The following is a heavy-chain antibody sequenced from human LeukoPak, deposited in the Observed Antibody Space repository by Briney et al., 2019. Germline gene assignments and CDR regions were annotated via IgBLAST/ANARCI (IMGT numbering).Heavy chain of an antibody. CDR1: GFTFSDYS. J-gene: IGHJ4*02. CDR3: ARDSSSWYSGSGDY. Sequence: PGGSLRLSCAASGFTFSDYSMNWVRQAPGKGLEWVSYISSSSSTIYYADSVKGRFTISRDNAKNSLYLQMNSLRAEDTAVYYCARDSSSWYSGSGDYWGQGTLVTVSS. V-gene: IGHV3-48*04. CDR2: ISSSSSTI. D-gene: IGHD6-13*01.